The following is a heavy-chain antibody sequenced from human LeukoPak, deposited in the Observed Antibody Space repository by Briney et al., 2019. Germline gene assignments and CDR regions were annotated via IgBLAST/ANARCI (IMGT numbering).Heavy chain of an antibody. D-gene: IGHD6-19*01. CDR2: IHYSGST. CDR3: ARGYSSGRR. J-gene: IGHJ4*02. Sequence: SETLSLTCSISGGSINNNYWSWIRQPPGKGLEWIGYIHYSGSTNYNPSLKSRVTISVDTSKKQFSLKLNSVTAADTAVYYCARGYSSGRRWGQGTLVTVSS. V-gene: IGHV4-59*01. CDR1: GGSINNNY.